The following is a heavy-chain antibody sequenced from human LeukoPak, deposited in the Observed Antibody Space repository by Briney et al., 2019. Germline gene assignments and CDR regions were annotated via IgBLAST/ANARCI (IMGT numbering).Heavy chain of an antibody. Sequence: SQTLSLTCALSGDIASSNSAAWNWIRQSPSRGLEWLGRTYYRSKWYNDYAVSVKSRIIINPDTSKNQFSLQLNSVTPEDTAVHYCARELETGTTFSYFDYWGQGTLVTVSS. J-gene: IGHJ4*02. CDR2: TYYRSKWYN. D-gene: IGHD1-7*01. CDR3: ARELETGTTFSYFDY. CDR1: GDIASSNSAA. V-gene: IGHV6-1*01.